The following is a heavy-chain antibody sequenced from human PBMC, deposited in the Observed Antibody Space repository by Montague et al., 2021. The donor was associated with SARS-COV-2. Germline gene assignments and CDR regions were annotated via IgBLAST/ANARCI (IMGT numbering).Heavy chain of an antibody. J-gene: IGHJ4*02. CDR3: AKKRSNLYGLDY. CDR2: ISYSGSA. Sequence: SETLSLTCTVSGGSISGYYWDWIRQPPGKGLEWIGYISYSGSAIYNPSLKSRVIISVDTSKNQISLKLTSVTAADTAVYYCAKKRSNLYGLDYWGQGTLVTVSS. V-gene: IGHV4-59*01. CDR1: GGSISGYY. D-gene: IGHD3-16*01.